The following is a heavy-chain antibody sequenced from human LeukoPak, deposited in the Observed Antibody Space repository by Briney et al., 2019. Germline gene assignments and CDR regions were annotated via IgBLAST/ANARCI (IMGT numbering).Heavy chain of an antibody. CDR3: ARLYRDYYDSSGHYYEYFQH. Sequence: PSETLSLTCAVYAGSFSGYYWRWIRQPPGKGLEWIGYIYYSGSTNYNPSLKSRVTISVDTSKNQFPLKLSSVTAADTAVYYCARLYRDYYDSSGHYYEYFQHWGQGTLVTVSS. D-gene: IGHD3-22*01. CDR1: AGSFSGYY. CDR2: IYYSGST. J-gene: IGHJ1*01. V-gene: IGHV4-59*08.